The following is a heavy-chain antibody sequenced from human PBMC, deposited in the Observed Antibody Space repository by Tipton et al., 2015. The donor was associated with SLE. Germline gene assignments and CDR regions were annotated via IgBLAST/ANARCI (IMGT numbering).Heavy chain of an antibody. CDR2: IYPGDSDT. J-gene: IGHJ3*02. Sequence: QLVQSGPEVKKPGESLKISCESFESTFASYWIAWARQMPGKGLEWMGIIYPGDSDTRYSPSFQGLVTISADKSINTAYVQWTSLKASDSAIYYCARRALNSHGFDIWGQGTMVTVSS. V-gene: IGHV5-51*03. CDR1: ESTFASYW. D-gene: IGHD2-21*01. CDR3: ARRALNSHGFDI.